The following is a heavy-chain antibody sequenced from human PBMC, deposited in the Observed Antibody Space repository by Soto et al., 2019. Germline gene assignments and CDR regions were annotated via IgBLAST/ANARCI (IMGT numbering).Heavy chain of an antibody. CDR3: ARDHSTGWPGTFDF. CDR2: ISRSSSTI. D-gene: IGHD6-19*01. CDR1: GFSLSSYN. Sequence: GGSLRLSCAASGFSLSSYNMNWVRRAPGKGLEWVSYISRSSSTIYYADSVKGRFTIFRDNAENSLYLQMDSLRAEDTAVYFCARDHSTGWPGTFDFWGQGTPVTVS. J-gene: IGHJ4*02. V-gene: IGHV3-48*01.